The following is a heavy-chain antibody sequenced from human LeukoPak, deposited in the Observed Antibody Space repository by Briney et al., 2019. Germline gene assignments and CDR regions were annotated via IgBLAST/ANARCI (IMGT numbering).Heavy chain of an antibody. Sequence: GGSLRLSCAASGFTLSSYWMHWVRQAPGKGLVWVSRINSDGSSTNYADSVKGRFTISRDNANDSLYLQMNSLRAEDTAVYYCTRGFRQADYWGQGTLVTVSS. CDR3: TRGFRQADY. J-gene: IGHJ4*02. CDR1: GFTLSSYW. CDR2: INSDGSST. V-gene: IGHV3-74*01.